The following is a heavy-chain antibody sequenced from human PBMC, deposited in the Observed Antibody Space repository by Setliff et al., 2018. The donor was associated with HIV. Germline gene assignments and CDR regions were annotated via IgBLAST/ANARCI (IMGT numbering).Heavy chain of an antibody. CDR3: ARDHWVAGLDY. Sequence: GGSLRLSCAASGFTFNYFWMSWVRQAPGKVLEWVANIKQDGSEKNYVDSVKGRFTISRDTAKNALYLQMNSLIVEDTAVYYCARDHWVAGLDYWGQGTLFTAPQ. CDR1: GFTFNYFW. CDR2: IKQDGSEK. J-gene: IGHJ4*02. V-gene: IGHV3-7*01. D-gene: IGHD6-19*01.